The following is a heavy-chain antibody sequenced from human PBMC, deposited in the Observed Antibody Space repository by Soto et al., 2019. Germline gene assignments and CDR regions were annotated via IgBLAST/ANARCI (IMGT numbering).Heavy chain of an antibody. V-gene: IGHV2-26*01. CDR1: GFSLTNGRMG. D-gene: IGHD4-17*01. CDR3: ARMDGDYNYYGLDV. CDR2: FFSDAER. J-gene: IGHJ6*02. Sequence: SGPTLVNPTETLTLTCSVSGFSLTNGRMGVSWIRQPPGKALEWLAHFFSDAERSYSTSMQSRLNMYKDSSGSQVVLTMTHMAPADTATYFCARMDGDYNYYGLDVWGHGIAVTVSS.